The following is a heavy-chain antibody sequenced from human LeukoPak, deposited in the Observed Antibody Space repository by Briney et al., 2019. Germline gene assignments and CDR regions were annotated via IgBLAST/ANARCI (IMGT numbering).Heavy chain of an antibody. V-gene: IGHV1-24*01. CDR1: GYTLTEIA. J-gene: IGHJ4*02. D-gene: IGHD5-12*01. CDR3: ATYSGYAAY. CDR2: FDPEDVET. Sequence: ASVKVSCKVSGYTLTEIAIHWVRQAPGKGLEWMGGFDPEDVETIYAQKFQGRVTMTEDTYTDTAYMELSSLRSEDTAVYYCATYSGYAAYWGQGTLVSVSS.